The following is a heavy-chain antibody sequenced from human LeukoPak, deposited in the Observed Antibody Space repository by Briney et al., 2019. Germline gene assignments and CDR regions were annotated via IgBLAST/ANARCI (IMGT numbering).Heavy chain of an antibody. V-gene: IGHV1-18*01. J-gene: IGHJ4*02. D-gene: IGHD2-2*01. CDR3: ALIPYCTTATCYYFDF. CDR1: GYRFITFG. CDR2: ISTYNGDT. Sequence: ASVKVSCKTSGYRFITFGINWVRQAPGQGLEWMGWISTYNGDTNYAQKLQGRVTMTADTSASTTYMELRSLRSDDTAVYYCALIPYCTTATCYYFDFWGQGTLVTVSS.